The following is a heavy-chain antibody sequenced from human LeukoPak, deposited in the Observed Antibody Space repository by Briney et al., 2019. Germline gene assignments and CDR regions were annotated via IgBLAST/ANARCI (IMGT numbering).Heavy chain of an antibody. CDR3: AKDTTPPKAGFDP. V-gene: IGHV3-30*02. CDR2: IRYDGSNK. D-gene: IGHD1-14*01. J-gene: IGHJ5*02. CDR1: GFTFSSYG. Sequence: GGSLRLSCAAFGFTFSSYGMHWVRQAPGKGLEWVAFIRYDGSNKYYADSVKGRFTISRDNSKYTLYLQMNSLRAEDTSIYFCAKDTTPPKAGFDPWGQGTLVTVSS.